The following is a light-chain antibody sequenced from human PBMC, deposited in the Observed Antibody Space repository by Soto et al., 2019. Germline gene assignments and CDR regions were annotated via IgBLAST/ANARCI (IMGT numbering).Light chain of an antibody. Sequence: EIVLTQSPATLSLSPGERATLSCRASQSVSSFLAWYQQKPGQAPRLLIYDASNRATGIPARFSGSVSGTDFTLTISSLEPEDCAVYYCQQRSYLVTFGQGTKVEIK. CDR3: QQRSYLVT. CDR1: QSVSSF. CDR2: DAS. V-gene: IGKV3-11*01. J-gene: IGKJ1*01.